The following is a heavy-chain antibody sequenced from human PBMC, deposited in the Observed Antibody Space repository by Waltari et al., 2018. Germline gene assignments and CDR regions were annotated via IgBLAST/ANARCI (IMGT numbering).Heavy chain of an antibody. V-gene: IGHV3-53*01. Sequence: EVQLVESGGGLIQPGGSLRLSCAASGFTVSSNYMSWVRQAPGKGLAWVSVIYSGGSTYYADSVKGRFTISRDNSKNTLYLQMNSLRAEDTAVYYCARGEEGQQLPLGYYYGMDVWGQGTTVTVSS. D-gene: IGHD6-13*01. J-gene: IGHJ6*02. CDR3: ARGEEGQQLPLGYYYGMDV. CDR2: IYSGGST. CDR1: GFTVSSNY.